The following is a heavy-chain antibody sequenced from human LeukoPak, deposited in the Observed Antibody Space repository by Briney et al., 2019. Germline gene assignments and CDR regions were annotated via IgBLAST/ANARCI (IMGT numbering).Heavy chain of an antibody. V-gene: IGHV4-59*01. CDR2: IYYTGTT. CDR1: GGSISNYY. D-gene: IGHD6-13*01. CDR3: ARAGANGIEAAGSLRY. J-gene: IGHJ4*02. Sequence: SETLSLTCTVSGGSISNYYWSWIRQPPGKGLEWIGFIYYTGTTNYNPSLKSRVTISVDTSKNQFSLKLSSVTAADTAVYYCARAGANGIEAAGSLRYWGQGTLVTVSS.